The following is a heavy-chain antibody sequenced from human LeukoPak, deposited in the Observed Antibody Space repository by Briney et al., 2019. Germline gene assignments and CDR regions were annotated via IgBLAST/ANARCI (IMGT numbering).Heavy chain of an antibody. CDR2: ISGGGETI. Sequence: GGSLRLSCAASGFTFSDYDMTWVRQAPGKGLEWVSGISGGGETIYYADSVKGRFTISRDNSKNTLYLQMNSLRAEGTAVYFCAKSQYSSGWFDYWGQGTLVTASS. J-gene: IGHJ4*02. CDR1: GFTFSDYD. D-gene: IGHD6-19*01. CDR3: AKSQYSSGWFDY. V-gene: IGHV3-23*01.